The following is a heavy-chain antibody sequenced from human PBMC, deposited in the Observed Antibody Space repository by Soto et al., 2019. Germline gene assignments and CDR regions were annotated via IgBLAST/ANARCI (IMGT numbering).Heavy chain of an antibody. J-gene: IGHJ6*02. Sequence: QVQLVESGGGVVQPGRSLRLSCAASGLTFSNYGMHWVRQAPGKGLEWVAGISYDGSKKHYADSVKGRFTISRDKSKNTLYFQMNSLRAEDTAEYYCAKDLRAAARFSGLDVWGQGTTVTVSS. CDR3: AKDLRAAARFSGLDV. CDR2: ISYDGSKK. CDR1: GLTFSNYG. V-gene: IGHV3-30*18. D-gene: IGHD6-13*01.